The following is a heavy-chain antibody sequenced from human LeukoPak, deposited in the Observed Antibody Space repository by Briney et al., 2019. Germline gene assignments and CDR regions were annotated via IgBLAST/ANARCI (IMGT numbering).Heavy chain of an antibody. Sequence: SETLSLTCTVSGGSISTSNYYWGWVRQPPGKGLEWIGEIYHSGSTNYNPSLKSRVTISVDKSKTQFSLKLSSVTAADTAVYYCARDKWEPRYAFDIWGQGTMVTVSS. CDR1: GGSISTSNYY. V-gene: IGHV4-39*07. D-gene: IGHD1-26*01. CDR3: ARDKWEPRYAFDI. CDR2: IYHSGST. J-gene: IGHJ3*02.